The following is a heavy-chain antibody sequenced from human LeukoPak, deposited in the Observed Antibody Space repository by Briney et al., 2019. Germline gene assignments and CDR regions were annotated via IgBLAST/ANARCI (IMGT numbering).Heavy chain of an antibody. CDR2: IGTAGDT. CDR3: ARGRVTYSGYDFPYYFDY. J-gene: IGHJ4*02. Sequence: GGSLRLSCAASGFTFSSYDMHWVRQATGKGLEWVSAIGTAGDTYYPGSVKGRFTISRENAKNSLYLQMNSLRAEDTAVYYCARGRVTYSGYDFPYYFDYWGQGTLVTVSS. CDR1: GFTFSSYD. D-gene: IGHD5-12*01. V-gene: IGHV3-13*01.